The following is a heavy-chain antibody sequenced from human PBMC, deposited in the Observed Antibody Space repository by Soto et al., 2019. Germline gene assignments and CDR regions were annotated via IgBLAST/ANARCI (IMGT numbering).Heavy chain of an antibody. V-gene: IGHV3-74*01. CDR3: ARDAYYDMGV. CDR1: GFTFSTYW. J-gene: IGHJ6*02. CDR2: INSDGSTT. Sequence: EVPLVESGGGLVQPGGSLRLSCAASGFTFSTYWMHWVRQAPGKGLVWVSRINSDGSTTNYADSVEGRFTISRDNAKNTLYLQMNSLRAEDTAVYYCARDAYYDMGVWGQGTTVTVSS.